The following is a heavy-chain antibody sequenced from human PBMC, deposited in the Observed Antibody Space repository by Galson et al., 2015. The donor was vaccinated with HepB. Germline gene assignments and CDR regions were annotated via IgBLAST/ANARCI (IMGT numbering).Heavy chain of an antibody. V-gene: IGHV1-2*06. CDR3: ARDPIAAAGTRVGYFDL. D-gene: IGHD6-13*01. Sequence: SVKVSCKASGYTFTGYYMHWVRQAPGQGLEWMGRINPNSGGTNYAQKFQGKVTMTRDTSISTAYMELSRLRSDDTAVYYCARDPIAAAGTRVGYFDLWGRGTLVTVSS. CDR1: GYTFTGYY. J-gene: IGHJ2*01. CDR2: INPNSGGT.